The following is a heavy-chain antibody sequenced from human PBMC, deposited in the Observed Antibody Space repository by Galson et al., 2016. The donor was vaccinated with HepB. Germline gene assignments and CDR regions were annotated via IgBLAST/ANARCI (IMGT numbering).Heavy chain of an antibody. CDR2: ISYSGTS. CDR3: ARSTIPDWHFDL. J-gene: IGHJ2*01. CDR1: GGSITTDY. Sequence: SETLSLTCTVSGGSITTDYWTWIRQPPGKGLEWIGYISYSGTSKYNPSLRSRVTKSGDTSKNQFYLKLISVTAADTAVYYWARSTIPDWHFDLWGRGTLVAVSS. V-gene: IGHV4-59*01.